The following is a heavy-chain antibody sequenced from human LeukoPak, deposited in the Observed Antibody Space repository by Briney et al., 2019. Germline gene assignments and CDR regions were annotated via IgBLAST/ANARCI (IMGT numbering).Heavy chain of an antibody. D-gene: IGHD3-3*01. Sequence: ASVKVSCKVSGYTLTELSMHWVRQAPGKGLEWMGGFDPEDGETIYAQKFQGRVTMTEDTSTDTAYMELSSLRSEDTAVYYCARGQMYYDFWSGYYTYYYMDVWGKGTTVTVSS. V-gene: IGHV1-24*01. CDR1: GYTLTELS. CDR3: ARGQMYYDFWSGYYTYYYMDV. J-gene: IGHJ6*03. CDR2: FDPEDGET.